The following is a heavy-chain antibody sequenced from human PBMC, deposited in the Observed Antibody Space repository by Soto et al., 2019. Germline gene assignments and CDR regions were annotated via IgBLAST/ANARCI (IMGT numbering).Heavy chain of an antibody. CDR3: ARGRGYSDGIDY. J-gene: IGHJ4*02. V-gene: IGHV1-8*01. Sequence: QVQLVQSGAEVKKPGASVKVSCKASGYTFTSLDINWVRQATGQGLEWMGWMNPNSGSTGSAQKFQGRVATTRDTSINTAYMELSSLRSDDTAVYYCARGRGYSDGIDYWGQGTLVTVSS. CDR1: GYTFTSLD. CDR2: MNPNSGST. D-gene: IGHD2-15*01.